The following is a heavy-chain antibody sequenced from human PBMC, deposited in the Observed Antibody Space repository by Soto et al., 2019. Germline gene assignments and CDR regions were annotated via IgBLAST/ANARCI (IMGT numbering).Heavy chain of an antibody. CDR1: GGTFSSYA. CDR2: IIPIFGTA. Sequence: GASVKVSCKASGGTFSSYAISWVRQAPGQGLEWMGGIIPIFGTANYAQKSQGRVTITADESTSTAYMELSSLRSEDTAVYYCARDLNQLYRAFDIWGQGTTVTVSS. V-gene: IGHV1-69*13. J-gene: IGHJ3*02. CDR3: ARDLNQLYRAFDI. D-gene: IGHD2-2*02.